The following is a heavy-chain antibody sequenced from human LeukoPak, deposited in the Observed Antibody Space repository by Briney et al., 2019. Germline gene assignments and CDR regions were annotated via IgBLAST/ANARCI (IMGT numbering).Heavy chain of an antibody. CDR3: ARVVSSGWYMVDY. D-gene: IGHD6-19*01. J-gene: IGHJ4*02. V-gene: IGHV3-48*02. CDR1: GFTVSSNY. CDR2: ISSSSSTI. Sequence: GGSLRLSCAASGFTVSSNYMSWVRQAPGKGLEWVSYISSSSSTIYYADSVKGRFTISRDNAKNSLYLQMNSLRDEDTAVYYCARVVSSGWYMVDYWGQGTLVTVSS.